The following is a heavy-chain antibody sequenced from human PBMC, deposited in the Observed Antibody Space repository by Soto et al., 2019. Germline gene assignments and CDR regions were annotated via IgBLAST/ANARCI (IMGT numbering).Heavy chain of an antibody. J-gene: IGHJ5*02. CDR3: ARPLVSDYSNYGGFDP. Sequence: GGSLRLSCAASGFTFSSYGMHWVRQAPGKGLEWVAVIWYDGSNKYYADSVKGRFTISRDNSKNTLYLQMNSLRAEDTAVYYCARPLVSDYSNYGGFDPWGQGTLVTVSS. V-gene: IGHV3-33*01. CDR2: IWYDGSNK. CDR1: GFTFSSYG. D-gene: IGHD4-4*01.